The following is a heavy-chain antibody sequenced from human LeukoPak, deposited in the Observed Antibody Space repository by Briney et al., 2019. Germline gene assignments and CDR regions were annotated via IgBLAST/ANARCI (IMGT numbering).Heavy chain of an antibody. CDR3: ARHVSGDSSSWYGDWNYYYYGMDV. D-gene: IGHD6-13*01. V-gene: IGHV5-51*01. CDR2: IYPGDSDT. J-gene: IGHJ6*02. Sequence: GESLKISCKGSGYSFTSYWIGWVRQMPEKGLDWMGIIYPGDSDTRYSPSFQGQFTISADKSISTAYLQWSSLKASDTAMYYCARHVSGDSSSWYGDWNYYYYGMDVWGQGTTVTVSS. CDR1: GYSFTSYW.